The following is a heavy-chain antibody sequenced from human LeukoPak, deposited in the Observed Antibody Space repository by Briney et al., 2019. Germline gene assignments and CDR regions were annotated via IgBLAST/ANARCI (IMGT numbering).Heavy chain of an antibody. CDR1: GFTFSDYY. V-gene: IGHV3-11*04. Sequence: AGGSLRLSCAASGFTFSDYYMSWIRQAPGKGLEWVSYISSSGSTIYYADSVKGRFTISRDNAKNSLYLQMNSLRAEDTAVYYCAKWELYSGFYYIDYWGQGTLVTVSS. D-gene: IGHD1-26*01. J-gene: IGHJ4*02. CDR3: AKWELYSGFYYIDY. CDR2: ISSSGSTI.